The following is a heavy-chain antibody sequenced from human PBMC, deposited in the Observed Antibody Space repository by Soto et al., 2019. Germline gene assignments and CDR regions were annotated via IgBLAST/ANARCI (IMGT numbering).Heavy chain of an antibody. Sequence: PSEILSLTCTVSGGSISSYYWSWIRQPPGKGLEWIGYIYYSGSTNYNPSLKSRVTISVDTSKNQFSLKLSSVTAADTAVYYCARHHSAGPPYYYYYMDVWGKGTTVTVSS. V-gene: IGHV4-59*08. CDR3: ARHHSAGPPYYYYYMDV. CDR1: GGSISSYY. D-gene: IGHD2-15*01. J-gene: IGHJ6*03. CDR2: IYYSGST.